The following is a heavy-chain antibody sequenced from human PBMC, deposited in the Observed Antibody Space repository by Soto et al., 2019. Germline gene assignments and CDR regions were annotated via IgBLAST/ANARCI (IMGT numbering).Heavy chain of an antibody. CDR3: ARDQVLWFGELFYYYYGMDV. D-gene: IGHD3-10*01. V-gene: IGHV4-61*01. CDR2: IYYSGST. J-gene: IGHJ6*02. CDR1: GGSVSSGSYY. Sequence: SETLSLTCTVSGGSVSSGSYYWSWIRQPPGKGLEWIGYIYYSGSTNYNPSLKSRVTISVDTSKNQFSLKLSSVTAADTAVYYCARDQVLWFGELFYYYYGMDVWGQGTTVTVSS.